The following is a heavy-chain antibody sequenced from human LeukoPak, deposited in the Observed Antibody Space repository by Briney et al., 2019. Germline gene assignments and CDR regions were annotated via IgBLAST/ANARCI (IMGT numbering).Heavy chain of an antibody. J-gene: IGHJ4*02. CDR3: TRGDYDSSGQLDY. Sequence: GGSLRLSCTASGFTFGDYAMSWVRQAPGKGLEWVGFIRSKAYGGTTEYAASVKGRSTISRDDSKSIAYLQMNSLKTEDTAVYYCTRGDYDSSGQLDYWGQGTLVTVSS. V-gene: IGHV3-49*04. CDR2: IRSKAYGGTT. CDR1: GFTFGDYA. D-gene: IGHD3-22*01.